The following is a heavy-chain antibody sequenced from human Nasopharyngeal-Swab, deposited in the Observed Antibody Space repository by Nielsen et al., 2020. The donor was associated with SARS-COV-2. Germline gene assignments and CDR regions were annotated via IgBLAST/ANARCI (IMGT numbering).Heavy chain of an antibody. CDR2: IKQDGSEK. CDR3: ARDTTWDGWFGEFFGY. J-gene: IGHJ4*02. Sequence: GVLKISCAASGFTFSSYWMSWVRQAPGKGLEWVANIKQDGSEKYYVDSVKGRFTISRDNAKNSLYLQMNSLRAEDTAVYYCARDTTWDGWFGEFFGYWGQGTLVTVSS. D-gene: IGHD3-10*01. CDR1: GFTFSSYW. V-gene: IGHV3-7*01.